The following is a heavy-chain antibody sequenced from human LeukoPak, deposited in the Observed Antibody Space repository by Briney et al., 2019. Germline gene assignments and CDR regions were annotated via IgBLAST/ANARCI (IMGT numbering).Heavy chain of an antibody. D-gene: IGHD3-3*02. J-gene: IGHJ4*02. Sequence: GASVKVSCKASGYTFTNYAISWMRQAPGQGHEWMGWISIYNGNTTYAQKLQGRITMTTDLSTSTAYLELRGLRSDDTAVYYCARDQKSDIAILWRYWGQGTLVTVSS. V-gene: IGHV1-18*04. CDR1: GYTFTNYA. CDR3: ARDQKSDIAILWRY. CDR2: ISIYNGNT.